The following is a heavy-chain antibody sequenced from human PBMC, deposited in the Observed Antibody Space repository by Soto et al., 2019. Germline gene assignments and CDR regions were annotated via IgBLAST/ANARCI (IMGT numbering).Heavy chain of an antibody. J-gene: IGHJ4*02. D-gene: IGHD1-7*01. V-gene: IGHV4-4*02. CDR2: IYRSGST. CDR1: GGSFTSNNW. Sequence: PSETLSLTCAVSGGSFTSNNWWTWVRQPPGQGLEWIGEIYRSGSTNYKPSLKSRVTISLDKSENQFSLKVTSLTAADTAVYYCASRDPGTSVDYWGQGTLFTVSS. CDR3: ASRDPGTSVDY.